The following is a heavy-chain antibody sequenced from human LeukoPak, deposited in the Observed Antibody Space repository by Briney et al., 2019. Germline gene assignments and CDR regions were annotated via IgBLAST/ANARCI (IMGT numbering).Heavy chain of an antibody. V-gene: IGHV3-74*01. CDR3: TRDFFGIDY. CDR1: GFTFTRYW. Sequence: PGRSLRLSCAASGFTFTRYWMHWVRQAPGKGLVWVSYISSDGTGTNYADSVKGRFTISRDNAKNTVYLQMNSLRAEDTAVYYCTRDFFGIDYWGQGTLVTVSS. CDR2: ISSDGTGT. D-gene: IGHD3-3*01. J-gene: IGHJ4*02.